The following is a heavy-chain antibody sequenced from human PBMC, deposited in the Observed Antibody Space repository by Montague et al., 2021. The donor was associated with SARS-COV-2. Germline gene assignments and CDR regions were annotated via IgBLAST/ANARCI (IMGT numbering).Heavy chain of an antibody. J-gene: IGHJ4*02. CDR3: VSQEGSIY. V-gene: IGHV3-7*01. Sequence: SLRLSCAASGFTFSSYWMSLVRQAPGKGLEWVANIKQDGSDKYYGDSVKGRFTISRDNARNSLYLQMNSLRAEDTAVYYCVSQEGSIYWGQGTLVTVSS. CDR2: IKQDGSDK. D-gene: IGHD2/OR15-2a*01. CDR1: GFTFSSYW.